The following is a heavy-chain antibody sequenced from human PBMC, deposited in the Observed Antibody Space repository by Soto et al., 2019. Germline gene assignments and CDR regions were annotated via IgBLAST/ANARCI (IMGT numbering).Heavy chain of an antibody. J-gene: IGHJ6*02. CDR1: GGNFASYA. V-gene: IGHV1-69*06. CDR3: ARSEGGYFYGMDV. CDR2: IIPIFGTA. Sequence: ASVKVSCKASGGNFASYAIFWVRQAPGQGLEWMGGIIPIFGTATYAQRFQDRVTIKADKSTNTAYMELNSLRFEDTAVYYCARSEGGYFYGMDVWGQGTTVTVSS. D-gene: IGHD3-9*01.